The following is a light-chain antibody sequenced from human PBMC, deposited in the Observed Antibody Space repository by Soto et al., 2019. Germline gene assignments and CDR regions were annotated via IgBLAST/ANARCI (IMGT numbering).Light chain of an antibody. V-gene: IGLV1-44*01. CDR2: RNN. J-gene: IGLJ2*01. CDR3: AAWDDSLNGQVV. Sequence: QSVLTQPPSASGTPGQRVTISCSGSSSNIGSNTVNWYQQLPGTAPKLLIYRNNQRPSGVPDRFSGSKSGTSASLAISGLQSEDEADYSCAAWDDSLNGQVVFGGGTKLTVL. CDR1: SSNIGSNT.